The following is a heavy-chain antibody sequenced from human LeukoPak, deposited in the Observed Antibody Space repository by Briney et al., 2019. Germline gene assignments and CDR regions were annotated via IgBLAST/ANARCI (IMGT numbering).Heavy chain of an antibody. J-gene: IGHJ4*02. CDR2: IIPILGIA. CDR3: ARDIVATIPAGRYSDY. Sequence: SVKVSCKASGGTFSSYAISWVRQAPGQGLEWMGRIIPILGIANYAQKFQGSVTITADKSTSTAYMELSSLRSEDTAVYYCARDIVATIPAGRYSDYWGQGTLVTVSS. CDR1: GGTFSSYA. D-gene: IGHD5-12*01. V-gene: IGHV1-69*04.